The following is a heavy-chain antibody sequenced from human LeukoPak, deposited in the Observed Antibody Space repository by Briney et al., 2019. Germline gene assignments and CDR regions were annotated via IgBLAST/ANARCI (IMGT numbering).Heavy chain of an antibody. CDR2: FDPEDGET. J-gene: IGHJ4*02. V-gene: IGHV1-24*01. CDR1: GYTLTELS. CDR3: ATLEGGFQNYFDY. Sequence: ASVKVSCKASGYTLTELSMHWVRQAPGKGLEWMGGFDPEDGETIYAQKFQGRVTMTEDTSTDTAYMELSSLRSEDTAVYYCATLEGGFQNYFDYWGQGTLVTVSS. D-gene: IGHD3-16*01.